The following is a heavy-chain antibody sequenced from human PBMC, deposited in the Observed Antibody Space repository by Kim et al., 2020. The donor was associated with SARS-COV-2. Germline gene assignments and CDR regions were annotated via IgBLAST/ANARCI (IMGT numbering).Heavy chain of an antibody. V-gene: IGHV4-38-2*02. Sequence: SETLSLTCTVSGYSISSGYYWGWIRQPPGKGLEWIGSIYHSGSTYYNPSLKSRVTISVDTSKNQFSLKLSSVTAADTAVYYCARAEYSSGWYGFDYWGQG. D-gene: IGHD6-19*01. CDR2: IYHSGST. CDR1: GYSISSGYY. J-gene: IGHJ4*02. CDR3: ARAEYSSGWYGFDY.